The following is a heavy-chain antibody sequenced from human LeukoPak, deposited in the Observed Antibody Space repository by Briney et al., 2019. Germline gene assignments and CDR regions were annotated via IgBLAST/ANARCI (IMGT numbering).Heavy chain of an antibody. J-gene: IGHJ4*02. CDR2: ISAYNGNT. D-gene: IGHD6-19*01. CDR3: AREVAGGGYFDY. V-gene: IGHV1-18*01. CDR1: GYTFTSYG. Sequence: ASVKVSCTASGYTFTSYGISWVRQAPGQGLEWMGWISAYNGNTNYAQKLQGRVTMTTDTSTSTAYMELRSLRSDDTAVYYCAREVAGGGYFDYWGQGTLVTVSS.